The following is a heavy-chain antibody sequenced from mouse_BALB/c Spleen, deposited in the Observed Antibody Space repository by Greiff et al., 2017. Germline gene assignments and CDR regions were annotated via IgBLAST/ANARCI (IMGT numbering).Heavy chain of an antibody. D-gene: IGHD2-14*01. V-gene: IGHV10-1*02. Sequence: EVMLVESGGGLVQPKGSLKLSCAASGFTFNTYAMNWVRQAPGKGLEWVARIRSKSNNYATYYADSVKDRFTISRDDSQSMLYLQMNNLKTEDTAMYYCVRQPGYRYDDYAMDYWGQGTSVTVSS. CDR2: IRSKSNNYAT. CDR3: VRQPGYRYDDYAMDY. CDR1: GFTFNTYA. J-gene: IGHJ4*01.